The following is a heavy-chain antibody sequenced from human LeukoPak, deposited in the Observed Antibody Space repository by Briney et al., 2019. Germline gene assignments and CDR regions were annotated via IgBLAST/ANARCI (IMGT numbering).Heavy chain of an antibody. Sequence: GGSLRLSCAASGFTFSSYGMHWARQAPGKGLEWVAVIWYDGSNKYYADSVKGRFTISRDNSKNTLYLQMNSLRAEDTAVYYCAKGRIAVAGGNDAFDIWGQGTMVTVSS. D-gene: IGHD6-19*01. V-gene: IGHV3-33*06. J-gene: IGHJ3*02. CDR3: AKGRIAVAGGNDAFDI. CDR1: GFTFSSYG. CDR2: IWYDGSNK.